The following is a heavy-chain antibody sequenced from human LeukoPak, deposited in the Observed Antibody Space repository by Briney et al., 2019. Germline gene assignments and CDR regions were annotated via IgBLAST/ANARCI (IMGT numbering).Heavy chain of an antibody. CDR3: AKSNTESQTTVGN. CDR1: GFTFSSYA. J-gene: IGHJ4*02. V-gene: IGHV3-48*01. CDR2: ISGSDDNI. D-gene: IGHD1-14*01. Sequence: GGSLRLSCVASGFTFSSYAMNWVRQAPGKGLEWLSYISGSDDNIHYTDSVKGRFTISRDNVKNSLYLQMNSLRAEDTAVYYCAKSNTESQTTVGNWGQGTLVSVSS.